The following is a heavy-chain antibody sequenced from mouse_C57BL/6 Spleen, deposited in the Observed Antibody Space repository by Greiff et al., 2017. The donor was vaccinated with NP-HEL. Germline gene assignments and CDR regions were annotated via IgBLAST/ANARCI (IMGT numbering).Heavy chain of an antibody. CDR1: GYAFSSSW. Sequence: QVQLKQSGPELVKPGASVKISCKASGYAFSSSWMNWVKQRPGKGLEWIGRIYPGDGDANYNGKFKGKATLTTDKSSSTAYMQLSSLTSEDSAVYFCARAYSYGSSPHWYFDVWGTGTSVTVSS. D-gene: IGHD1-1*01. CDR2: IYPGDGDA. CDR3: ARAYSYGSSPHWYFDV. J-gene: IGHJ1*03. V-gene: IGHV1-82*01.